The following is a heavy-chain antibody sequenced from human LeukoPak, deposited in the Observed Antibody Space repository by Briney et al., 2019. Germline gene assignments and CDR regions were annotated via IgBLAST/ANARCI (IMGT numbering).Heavy chain of an antibody. J-gene: IGHJ4*02. V-gene: IGHV3-7*04. D-gene: IGHD5-24*01. CDR2: IKQDGSKK. Sequence: GGSLRLSCVAPGFPFSSYWMTWVRQAPGKGLEWVANIKQDGSKKSYVDSVKGRFTISRDNAKNSLYLQMNSLRAEDTAIYYCTRVGYIDEGIDYWGQGTLVTVSS. CDR1: GFPFSSYW. CDR3: TRVGYIDEGIDY.